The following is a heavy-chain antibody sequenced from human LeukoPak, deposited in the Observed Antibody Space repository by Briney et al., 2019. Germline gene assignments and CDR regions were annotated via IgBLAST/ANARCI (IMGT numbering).Heavy chain of an antibody. CDR2: ISSARVST. V-gene: IGHV3-23*01. Sequence: GESLRLSCAASGFTFNNFGMSWVRQAPGKGLDWVSAISSARVSTYYADSVKGRFIISRDNSKNTLYLQMNSLRAEDTAVYYCAKFWSGSYGRDAFDIWGQGTMVTVSS. CDR1: GFTFNNFG. CDR3: AKFWSGSYGRDAFDI. D-gene: IGHD3-3*01. J-gene: IGHJ3*02.